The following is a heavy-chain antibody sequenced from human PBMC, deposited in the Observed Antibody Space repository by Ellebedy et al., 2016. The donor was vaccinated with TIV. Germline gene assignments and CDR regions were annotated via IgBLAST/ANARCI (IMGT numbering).Heavy chain of an antibody. Sequence: PGGSLRLSCAASGFTFSDSWMTRVRQAPGKGLEWVANINQDTSRKYYLDSVKDRFTVSRDNAKNSLYLQMNSLKTEDTAVYYCTTEVLFGVSRYDSSDYSDGDDYWGQGTLVTVSS. V-gene: IGHV3-7*03. CDR2: INQDTSRK. D-gene: IGHD3-22*01. CDR1: GFTFSDSW. CDR3: TTEVLFGVSRYDSSDYSDGDDY. J-gene: IGHJ4*02.